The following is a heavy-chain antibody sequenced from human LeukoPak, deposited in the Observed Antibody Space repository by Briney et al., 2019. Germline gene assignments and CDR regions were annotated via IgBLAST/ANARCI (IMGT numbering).Heavy chain of an antibody. J-gene: IGHJ3*01. CDR3: ARPTMTTVTTGAFHF. D-gene: IGHD4-17*01. Sequence: SGTLSLTCAVSGGSISSSDWWTWVRQPPGKGLEWIGEIYHSGTTHSNPSLKSRVTLSLDKSKNQFSLKLSSVTAADTAVYYCARPTMTTVTTGAFHFWGQGTMVTVSS. CDR2: IYHSGTT. CDR1: GGSISSSDW. V-gene: IGHV4-4*02.